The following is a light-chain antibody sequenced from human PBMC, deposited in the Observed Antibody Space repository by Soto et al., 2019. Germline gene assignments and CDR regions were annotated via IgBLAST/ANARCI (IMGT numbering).Light chain of an antibody. CDR1: QSIHTS. CDR2: DST. J-gene: IGKJ5*01. V-gene: IGKV3-11*01. CDR3: QQRNVWPPIT. Sequence: VLTKSPATLSLSPAERATLSCRASQSIHTSLAWYQQKSGKPPRLVIYDSTLRANGVPDRFGGSRSGTEFTLTINSLEPEDFAVYYCQQRNVWPPITFGQGTRLEIK.